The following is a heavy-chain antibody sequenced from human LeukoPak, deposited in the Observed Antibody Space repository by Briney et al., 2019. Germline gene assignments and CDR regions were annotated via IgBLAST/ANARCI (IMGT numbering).Heavy chain of an antibody. CDR2: IYYSGST. J-gene: IGHJ6*03. CDR1: GGSISSYY. CDR3: ARGARYYYYMDV. V-gene: IGHV4-59*01. Sequence: PSETLSLTCTVSGGSISSYYWSWIRQPLGKGLEWIGYIYYSGSTNYNPSLKSRVTISVDTSKNQFSLKLSSVTAADTAVYYCARGARYYYYMDVWGKGTTVTVSS. D-gene: IGHD3-16*01.